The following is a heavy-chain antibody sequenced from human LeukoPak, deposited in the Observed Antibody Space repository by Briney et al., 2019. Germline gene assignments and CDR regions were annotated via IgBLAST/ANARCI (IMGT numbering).Heavy chain of an antibody. V-gene: IGHV3-48*01. J-gene: IGHJ4*02. Sequence: GGSLRLSCAASGFTFSSYSMNWVRQAPGKGLEWVSYISSSSSTTYYADSVKGRFTISRDNAKNSLYLQMNSLRAEDTAVYYCARDHSTWEGVDCWGQGTLVTVSS. CDR3: ARDHSTWEGVDC. CDR2: ISSSSSTT. D-gene: IGHD2/OR15-2a*01. CDR1: GFTFSSYS.